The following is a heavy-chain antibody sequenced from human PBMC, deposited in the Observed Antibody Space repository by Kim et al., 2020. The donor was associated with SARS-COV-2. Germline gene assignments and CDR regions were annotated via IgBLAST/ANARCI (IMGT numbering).Heavy chain of an antibody. Sequence: SETLSLTCAVYGGSFSGYYWSWIRQPPGKGLEWIGEINHSGSTNYNPSLKSRVTISVDTSKNQFSLKLSSVTAADTAVYYCARGRYSGSYYGAFDIWGQG. J-gene: IGHJ3*02. CDR1: GGSFSGYY. D-gene: IGHD1-26*01. CDR2: INHSGST. CDR3: ARGRYSGSYYGAFDI. V-gene: IGHV4-34*01.